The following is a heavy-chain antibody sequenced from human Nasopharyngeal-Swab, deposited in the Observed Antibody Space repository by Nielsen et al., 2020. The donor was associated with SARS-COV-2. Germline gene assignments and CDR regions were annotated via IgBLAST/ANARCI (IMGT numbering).Heavy chain of an antibody. V-gene: IGHV4-59*13. Sequence: PGKGLEWIGYIYYSGSTNYNPSLKSRVTISVDTSKNQFSLKLSSVTAADTAVYYCARGGRGIFGVVTNFDYWGQGALVTVSS. CDR3: ARGGRGIFGVVTNFDY. J-gene: IGHJ4*02. D-gene: IGHD3-3*01. CDR2: IYYSGST.